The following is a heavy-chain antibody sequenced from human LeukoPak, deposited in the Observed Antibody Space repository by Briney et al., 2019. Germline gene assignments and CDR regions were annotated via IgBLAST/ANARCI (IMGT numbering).Heavy chain of an antibody. V-gene: IGHV3-21*01. CDR2: ISSSSSYI. J-gene: IGHJ4*02. D-gene: IGHD2-15*01. CDR3: ARDRCSGGSCTRALFDY. Sequence: TGGSLRLSCAASVFTFSSYSMNWVRQAPGKGLEWVSSISSSSSYIYYADSVKGRFTISRDNAKNSLYLQMNSLRAEDTAVYYCARDRCSGGSCTRALFDYWGQGTLVTVSS. CDR1: VFTFSSYS.